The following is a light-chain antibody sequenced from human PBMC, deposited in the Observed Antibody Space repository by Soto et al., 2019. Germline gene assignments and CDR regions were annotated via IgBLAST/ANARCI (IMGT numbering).Light chain of an antibody. CDR1: QSVSSN. J-gene: IGKJ5*01. Sequence: EIFMTQSPATLSVSPGERATLSCRASQSVSSNLAWYQQKPGQAPRLLISEASNRATGLPARFSGSGSGTDFTLTISSLEPEDFAVYYCQQRKNWQVTFGQGTRLEIK. CDR2: EAS. V-gene: IGKV3D-11*02. CDR3: QQRKNWQVT.